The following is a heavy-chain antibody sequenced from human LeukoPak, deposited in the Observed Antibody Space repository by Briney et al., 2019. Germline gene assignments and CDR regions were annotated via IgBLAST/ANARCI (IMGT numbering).Heavy chain of an antibody. J-gene: IGHJ6*03. CDR2: IYYSGST. D-gene: IGHD4-17*01. V-gene: IGHV4-59*01. Sequence: KPSETLSLTCTVSGGSISSYYWSWIRQPPGKGLEWIGYIYYSGSTNYNPSLKSRVTISVDTSKNQFSLKLSSVTAADTAVYYCARVASLRGDYRKFWYYYYYMDVWGKGTTVTVSS. CDR1: GGSISSYY. CDR3: ARVASLRGDYRKFWYYYYYMDV.